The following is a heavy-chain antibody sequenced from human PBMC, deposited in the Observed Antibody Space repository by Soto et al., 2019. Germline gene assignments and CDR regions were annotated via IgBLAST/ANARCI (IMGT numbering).Heavy chain of an antibody. D-gene: IGHD1-1*01. CDR3: ARDKDRLQLGGNYYYILDV. Sequence: QVQLVQSGAEVKKPGSSVKVSCKASGGTFSTSAISWVRQAPGHGLEWVGGIMPVFPTPDYAQKFQGRVTITADESTTTAYLELTSLTTDDTAIYSCARDKDRLQLGGNYYYILDVWGQGTAITVSS. V-gene: IGHV1-69*12. CDR1: GGTFSTSA. J-gene: IGHJ6*02. CDR2: IMPVFPTP.